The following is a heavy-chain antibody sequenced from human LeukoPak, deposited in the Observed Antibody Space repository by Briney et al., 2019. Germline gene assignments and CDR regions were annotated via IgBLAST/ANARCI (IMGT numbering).Heavy chain of an antibody. CDR3: AKRELLLDDAFDI. CDR1: GFTFSSYA. V-gene: IGHV3-23*01. D-gene: IGHD3-10*01. J-gene: IGHJ3*02. CDR2: ISGSGGST. Sequence: PGGSLRLSCAASGFTFSSYAMSWVRQAPGKGLEWVSAISGSGGSTYYADSVKDRFTISRDNSKNTLYLQMSSLRAEATAVYYCAKRELLLDDAFDIWGQGTMVTASS.